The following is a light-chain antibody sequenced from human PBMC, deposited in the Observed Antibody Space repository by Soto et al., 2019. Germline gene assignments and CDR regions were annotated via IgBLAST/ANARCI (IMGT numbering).Light chain of an antibody. V-gene: IGKV1-39*01. J-gene: IGKJ4*01. Sequence: DIQMTQSPSSLSASVRDRVTITFRASQSINTYLNWYQQRPGKAPKLLIYAASSLQSGVPSRFSGSGSGTDFTLTINSLQLEDSAIYYCQQSYTTPPTFGGGTKVDIK. CDR1: QSINTY. CDR2: AAS. CDR3: QQSYTTPPT.